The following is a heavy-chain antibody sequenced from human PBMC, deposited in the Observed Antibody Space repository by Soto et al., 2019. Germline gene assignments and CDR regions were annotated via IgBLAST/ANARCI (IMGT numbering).Heavy chain of an antibody. D-gene: IGHD2-2*01. CDR2: IYYSGST. V-gene: IGHV4-59*08. J-gene: IGHJ5*02. Sequence: NPSETLSLTCTVSGGSISSYYWSWIRQPPGKGLEWIGYIYYSGSTNYNPSLKSRVTISVDTSKNQFSLKLSSVTAADTAVYYCARADCSSTSCPVDPWGQGTLVTVSS. CDR1: GGSISSYY. CDR3: ARADCSSTSCPVDP.